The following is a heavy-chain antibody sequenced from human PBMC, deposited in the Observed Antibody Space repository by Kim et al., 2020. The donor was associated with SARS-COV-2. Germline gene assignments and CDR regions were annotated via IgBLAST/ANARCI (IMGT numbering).Heavy chain of an antibody. V-gene: IGHV4-39*01. CDR2: IYYSGST. D-gene: IGHD6-13*01. Sequence: SETLSLTCTVSGGSISSSSYYWGWLRQPPGKGLEWIGSIYYSGSTYYNPSLKSRVTISVDTSKNQFSLKLSSVTAADTALYYCARGYSSSWYKFDPWGQGTLVTVSS. J-gene: IGHJ5*02. CDR1: GGSISSSSYY. CDR3: ARGYSSSWYKFDP.